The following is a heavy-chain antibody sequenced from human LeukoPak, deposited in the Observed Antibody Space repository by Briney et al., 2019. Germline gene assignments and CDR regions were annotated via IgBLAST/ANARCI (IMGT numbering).Heavy chain of an antibody. CDR1: GGSFSGYY. CDR3: ARGIRRGYGY. V-gene: IGHV4-34*01. D-gene: IGHD5-12*01. J-gene: IGHJ4*02. CDR2: INHSGST. Sequence: PSETLSLTCAVYGGSFSGYYWSWIRQPPGKGLEWIGEINHSGSTNYNPSLKSRVTISVDTSKNQFSLKLSSVTAADTAVYYCARGIRRGYGYWDQGTLVTVSS.